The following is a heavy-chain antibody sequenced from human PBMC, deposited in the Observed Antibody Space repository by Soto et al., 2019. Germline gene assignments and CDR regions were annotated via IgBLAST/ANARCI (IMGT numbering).Heavy chain of an antibody. CDR3: AKKILGYGANSDALNV. CDR1: GFTFRNYG. Sequence: GGPLRLSCSPSGFTFRNYGLVWVRQAPGKGLEWVALISYDGDNKYYSDSARGRFTVSRDNFKNTLFLQMDSLRPEDTAVYYCAKKILGYGANSDALNVWGQGTTVTVSS. CDR2: ISYDGDNK. J-gene: IGHJ3*01. V-gene: IGHV3-30*18. D-gene: IGHD4-17*01.